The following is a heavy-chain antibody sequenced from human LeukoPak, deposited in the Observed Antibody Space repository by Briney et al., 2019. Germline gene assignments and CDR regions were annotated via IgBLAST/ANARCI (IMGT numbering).Heavy chain of an antibody. D-gene: IGHD3-22*01. CDR3: ARTPMGYDSSGYY. J-gene: IGHJ4*02. CDR1: GGSISSSSYY. Sequence: SETLSLTCTVSGGSISSSSYYWGWIRQPPGKGLEWIGSIYYSGSTYYNPSLKSRVTLSVDTSKNQFSLKLSSVTAADTAVYYCARTPMGYDSSGYYWGQGTLVTVSS. V-gene: IGHV4-39*01. CDR2: IYYSGST.